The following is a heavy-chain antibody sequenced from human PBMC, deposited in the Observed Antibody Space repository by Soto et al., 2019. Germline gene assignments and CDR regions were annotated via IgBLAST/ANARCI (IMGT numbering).Heavy chain of an antibody. Sequence: PSETLSLTCGVSGGSLSGATYSWNWIRQPPGKGLEWIGYIFPSGPTFSNPSLKSRVTISIYVSKNQFSLSLSSLTAADTAVYYCARSREFDYWSQGTLVTVSS. J-gene: IGHJ4*02. V-gene: IGHV4-30-2*01. CDR3: ARSREFDY. CDR2: IFPSGPT. CDR1: GGSLSGATYS.